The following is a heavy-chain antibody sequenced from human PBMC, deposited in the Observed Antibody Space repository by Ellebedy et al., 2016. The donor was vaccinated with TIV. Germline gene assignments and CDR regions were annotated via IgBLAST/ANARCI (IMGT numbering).Heavy chain of an antibody. Sequence: PSETLSLTCTVSGGSISSYFWNWIRQPPGKGLEWIGYIYYSGSTSYNPSLKSRVTMSVDTSQNQFSLKLSSVTAADTAVYYCAREYYDILTGYSSGMDVWGQGTTVTVSS. V-gene: IGHV4-59*12. CDR2: IYYSGST. D-gene: IGHD3-9*01. CDR3: AREYYDILTGYSSGMDV. CDR1: GGSISSYF. J-gene: IGHJ6*02.